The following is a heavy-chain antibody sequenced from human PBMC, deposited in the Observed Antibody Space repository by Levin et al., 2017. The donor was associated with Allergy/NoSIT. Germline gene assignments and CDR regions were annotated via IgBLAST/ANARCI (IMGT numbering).Heavy chain of an antibody. CDR1: GFTFSDSW. V-gene: IGHV3-7*03. J-gene: IGHJ5*02. Sequence: GESLKISCVASGFTFSDSWMTWVRQPLGKGLEWVANIKPDGGEKYYAESVKGRFTISRDNAKNSLFLQMNYLGTDDTAVYFCAQDTTVGGEAWGQGTLVTVSS. D-gene: IGHD4-11*01. CDR3: AQDTTVGGEA. CDR2: IKPDGGEK.